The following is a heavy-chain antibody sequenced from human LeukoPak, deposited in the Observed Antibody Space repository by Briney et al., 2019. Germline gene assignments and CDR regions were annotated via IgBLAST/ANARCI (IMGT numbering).Heavy chain of an antibody. D-gene: IGHD3-22*01. J-gene: IGHJ4*02. CDR1: GFTFSSYA. CDR2: ISSSGAYI. Sequence: GGSLRLSCAASGFTFSSYAMNWIRQAPGKGLEWVSSISSSGAYIYYADLVEGRFTISRDNGKNSLYLQMNSLRAEDTAVYYFARGVGNYRYYFDFWGQGTLGTGSP. V-gene: IGHV3-21*01. CDR3: ARGVGNYRYYFDF.